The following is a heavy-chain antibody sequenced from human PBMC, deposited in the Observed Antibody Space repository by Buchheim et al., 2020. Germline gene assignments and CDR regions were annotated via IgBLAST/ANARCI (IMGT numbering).Heavy chain of an antibody. J-gene: IGHJ6*02. CDR1: GFTFSSYW. D-gene: IGHD6-13*01. V-gene: IGHV3-15*01. CDR2: IKSKTDGGTT. Sequence: EVQLVESGGGLVQPGGSLRLSCAASGFTFSSYWMSWVRQAPGKGLEWVGRIKSKTDGGTTDYAAPVKGRFTISRDDSKNTLYLQMNSLKTEDTAVYYCTTVWAAAGIPYYYYGMDVWGQGTT. CDR3: TTVWAAAGIPYYYYGMDV.